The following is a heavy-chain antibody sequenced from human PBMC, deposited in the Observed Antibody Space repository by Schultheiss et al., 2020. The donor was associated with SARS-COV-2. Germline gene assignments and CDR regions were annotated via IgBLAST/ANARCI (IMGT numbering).Heavy chain of an antibody. V-gene: IGHV3-21*01. CDR1: GFTFSSYT. CDR2: ISSSSSYT. Sequence: GESLKISCAASGFTFSSYTINWVRQAPGKGLEWVSSISSSSSYTNYADSVKGRFTISRDNAKNSLYLQMNSLRAEDTAVYYCARRGAYSSGFFYYYYGMDVWGQGTTVTVSS. CDR3: ARRGAYSSGFFYYYYGMDV. J-gene: IGHJ6*02. D-gene: IGHD6-19*01.